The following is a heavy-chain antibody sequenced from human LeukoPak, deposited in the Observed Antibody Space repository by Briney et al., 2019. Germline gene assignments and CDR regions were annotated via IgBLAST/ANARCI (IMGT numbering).Heavy chain of an antibody. V-gene: IGHV1-8*01. J-gene: IGHJ5*02. Sequence: ASVKVSCKTSGYSFNVYEINWVRQATGQGLEWMGWVNPNSGDTDYAQKFQGRLTMTRNTSISTAYMELSGLRLEDTAVYYCSRGPRFDPWGQGTQVTVSS. CDR2: VNPNSGDT. CDR1: GYSFNVYE. CDR3: SRGPRFDP.